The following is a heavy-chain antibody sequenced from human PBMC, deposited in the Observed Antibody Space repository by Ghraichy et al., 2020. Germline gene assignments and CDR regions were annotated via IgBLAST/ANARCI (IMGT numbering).Heavy chain of an antibody. V-gene: IGHV1-69*13. Sequence: SVKVSCKASGGTFSSYAISWVRQAPGQGLEWMGGIIPIFGTANYAQKFQVRVTITADESTSTAYMELSSLRSEDTAVYYCARVITGTRHFDYWGQGTLVTVSS. J-gene: IGHJ4*02. D-gene: IGHD1-20*01. CDR3: ARVITGTRHFDY. CDR1: GGTFSSYA. CDR2: IIPIFGTA.